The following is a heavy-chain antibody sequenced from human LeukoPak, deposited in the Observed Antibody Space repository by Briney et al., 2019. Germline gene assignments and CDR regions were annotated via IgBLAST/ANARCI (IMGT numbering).Heavy chain of an antibody. D-gene: IGHD2-2*01. V-gene: IGHV3-33*01. CDR2: IWYDGSNK. Sequence: GGSLRLSCAASGFTFSSYGMHWVRQAPGKGLEWVAVIWYDGSNKYYADSVKGRFTISRDNSKNTLYLQMNSLRAEGTAVYYCARQDIVVVPAARGFDYWGQGTLVTVSS. CDR1: GFTFSSYG. CDR3: ARQDIVVVPAARGFDY. J-gene: IGHJ4*02.